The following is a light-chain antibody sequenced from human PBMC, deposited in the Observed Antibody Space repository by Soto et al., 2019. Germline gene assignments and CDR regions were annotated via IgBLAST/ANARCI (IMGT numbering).Light chain of an antibody. CDR2: DAS. CDR3: QEYSSYWT. V-gene: IGKV1-5*01. CDR1: QSINSR. Sequence: DIQMTQSPSTLSASAGDRVTINCRASQSINSRLAWYQQKPGKAPKLLIYDASNLESGVPSRFSGSGSGTEFTLIISSLQSDDFATYYCQEYSSYWTFGQGTKVDIK. J-gene: IGKJ1*01.